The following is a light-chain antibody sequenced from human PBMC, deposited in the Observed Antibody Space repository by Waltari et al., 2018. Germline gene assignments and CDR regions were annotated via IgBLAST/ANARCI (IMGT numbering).Light chain of an antibody. CDR3: QQRSNWTPHT. J-gene: IGKJ2*01. Sequence: EIVLTQSPDTLSLSPGDTATLSCRASQSVGSYLAWYQQKPGQPPRLLIYDASNRATGVPDRCRGSGSGTDFTLTISSLEAEDFAVYFCQQRSNWTPHTFGQGARLDIK. CDR2: DAS. V-gene: IGKV3-11*01. CDR1: QSVGSY.